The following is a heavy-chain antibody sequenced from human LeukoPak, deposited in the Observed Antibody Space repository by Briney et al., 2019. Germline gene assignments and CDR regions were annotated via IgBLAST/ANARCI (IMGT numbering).Heavy chain of an antibody. CDR2: ISSSSSYI. V-gene: IGHV3-21*04. D-gene: IGHD1-26*01. Sequence: GGSLRLSCAASGFTFNVYGMNWVRQAPGKGLEWVSSISSSSSYIYYADSVKGRFTISRDNAKNSLYLQMNSLRAEDTAVYYCAKGGSYYGKNYYYYGMDVWGQGTTVTVSS. J-gene: IGHJ6*02. CDR1: GFTFNVYG. CDR3: AKGGSYYGKNYYYYGMDV.